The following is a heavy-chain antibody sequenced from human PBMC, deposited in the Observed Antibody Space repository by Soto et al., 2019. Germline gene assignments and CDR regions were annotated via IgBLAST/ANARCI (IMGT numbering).Heavy chain of an antibody. D-gene: IGHD3-16*01. J-gene: IGHJ3*02. CDR2: INGGGGST. CDR3: TRIRWGGDAFDI. Sequence: EVQLLESGGGLVQPGGSLRLSCAASGFTFSSYAMSWVRQAPGKGLEWVSGINGGGGSTYYADSVKGRFTISRDNSKNTLYVQMNSLRVEDTAVYYCTRIRWGGDAFDIWGQGTMVTVSS. V-gene: IGHV3-23*01. CDR1: GFTFSSYA.